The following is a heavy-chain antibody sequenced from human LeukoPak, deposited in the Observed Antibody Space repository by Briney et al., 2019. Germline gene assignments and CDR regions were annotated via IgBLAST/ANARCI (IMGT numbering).Heavy chain of an antibody. J-gene: IGHJ4*02. Sequence: PGGSLRLSCAASGFSFSSYSMNWVRQAPGKGLEWVSYISSSSSTIMFYADSVKGRFTISRDNAKNSLYLQMNSLRAEDTAVYYCARDHDWSFDYWGQGTLVTVSS. CDR1: GFSFSSYS. V-gene: IGHV3-48*01. D-gene: IGHD3-9*01. CDR2: ISSSSSTIM. CDR3: ARDHDWSFDY.